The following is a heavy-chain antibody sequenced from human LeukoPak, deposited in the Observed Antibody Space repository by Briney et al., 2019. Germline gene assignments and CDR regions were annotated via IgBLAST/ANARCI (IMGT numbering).Heavy chain of an antibody. CDR1: GGSFSGYY. CDR3: ARQAGSYAFYYYDY. V-gene: IGHV4-34*01. Sequence: PSETLSLTCAVYGGSFSGYYWSWIRQPPGKGLEWIGEINHSGSTNYNPSLKSRVTISVDTSKNQFSLKLTSVTAADTAVYYCARQAGSYAFYYYDYWGQGTLVTVSS. J-gene: IGHJ4*02. D-gene: IGHD2-2*01. CDR2: INHSGST.